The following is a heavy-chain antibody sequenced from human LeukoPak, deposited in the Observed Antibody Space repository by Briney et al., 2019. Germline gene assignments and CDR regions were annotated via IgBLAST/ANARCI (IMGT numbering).Heavy chain of an antibody. V-gene: IGHV4-34*01. CDR3: ARATYCSGGSCYSAIVDY. J-gene: IGHJ4*02. CDR1: GGSFSGYY. Sequence: PSETLSLTCAVYGGSFSGYYWSWIRQPPGKGLEWIGEINHSGSTNYNPSLKSRVTISVDTSKNQFSLKLSSVTAADTAVYYCARATYCSGGSCYSAIVDYSGQGTLVTVSS. CDR2: INHSGST. D-gene: IGHD2-15*01.